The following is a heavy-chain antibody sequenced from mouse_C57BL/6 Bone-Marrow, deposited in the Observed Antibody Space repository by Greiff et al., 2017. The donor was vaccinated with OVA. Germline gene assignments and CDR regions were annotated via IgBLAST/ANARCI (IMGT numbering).Heavy chain of an antibody. CDR1: GYTFTSYW. D-gene: IGHD2-4*01. Sequence: VQLQQPGAELVRPGSSVKLSCTASGYTFTSYWMDWVKQRPGQGLEWIGNIYPSDSETHYNQKFKDKATLTVDKSSSTAYMQLSRLTSENSAVYYCARRSYDYDADYWGQGTTLTVSS. CDR2: IYPSDSET. J-gene: IGHJ2*01. V-gene: IGHV1-61*01. CDR3: ARRSYDYDADY.